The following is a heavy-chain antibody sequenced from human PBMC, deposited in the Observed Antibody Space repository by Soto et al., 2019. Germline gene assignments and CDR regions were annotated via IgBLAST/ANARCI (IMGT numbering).Heavy chain of an antibody. D-gene: IGHD6-6*01. CDR2: IYYSGST. J-gene: IGHJ6*02. CDR1: GGSVSSGSYY. Sequence: LSLTCTVSGGSVSSGSYYWSWIRQPPGKGLEWIGYIYYSGSTNYNPSLKSRVTISVDTSKNQFSLKLSSVTAADTAVYYCARESLGYSSSYYYCGMDVWGQGTTVTVSS. CDR3: ARESLGYSSSYYYCGMDV. V-gene: IGHV4-61*01.